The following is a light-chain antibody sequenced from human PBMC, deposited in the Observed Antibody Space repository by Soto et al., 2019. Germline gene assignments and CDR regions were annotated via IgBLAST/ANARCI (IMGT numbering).Light chain of an antibody. J-gene: IGKJ2*01. CDR1: QSLSGNY. V-gene: IGKV3-20*01. CDR3: HHYGSSPYT. CDR2: GVS. Sequence: EIVLRQPPGTLSLFPGERATLSCRASQSLSGNYLSWYQKKPGQAPRLLIFGVSSRATGIPDRFSGSGSGTDFTLTISRLEPEDFAVYYCHHYGSSPYTFGLGTKLEIK.